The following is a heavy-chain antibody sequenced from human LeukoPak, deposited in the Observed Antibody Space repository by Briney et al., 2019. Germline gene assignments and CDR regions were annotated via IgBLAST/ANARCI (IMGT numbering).Heavy chain of an antibody. J-gene: IGHJ4*02. D-gene: IGHD6-13*01. CDR3: ARDVDSSSWYVHFDY. CDR1: GFTFSSYG. V-gene: IGHV3-33*01. CDR2: IWYDGSNK. Sequence: PGGPLRLSCAASGFTFSSYGMHWVRQAPGKGLEWVAVIWYDGSNKYYADSVKGRFTISRDNSKNTLYLQMNSLRAEDTAVYYCARDVDSSSWYVHFDYWGQGTLVTVSS.